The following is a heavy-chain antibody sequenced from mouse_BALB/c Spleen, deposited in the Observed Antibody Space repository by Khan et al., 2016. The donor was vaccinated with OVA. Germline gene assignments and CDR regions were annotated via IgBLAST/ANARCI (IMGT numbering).Heavy chain of an antibody. CDR3: ARAGWDVFAY. CDR1: GYTFTDYV. CDR2: IYPGGDTT. V-gene: IGHV1-77*01. J-gene: IGHJ3*01. Sequence: QVQLQQPGPELVKPGASVKMSCKASGYTFTDYVMKWVKQRNGQGLEWIGQIYPGGDTTYYNEKFKGKATLTADRSSSTAYMQLSNLTSEDSAVYFCARAGWDVFAYWGQGTLVTVSA. D-gene: IGHD4-1*01.